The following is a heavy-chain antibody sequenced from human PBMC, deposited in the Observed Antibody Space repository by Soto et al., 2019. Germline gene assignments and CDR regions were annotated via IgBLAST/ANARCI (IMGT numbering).Heavy chain of an antibody. D-gene: IGHD5-18*01. CDR1: GFTFSSFA. J-gene: IGHJ4*02. V-gene: IGHV3-23*01. CDR3: AGPGYSSQDY. CDR2: ISGSGDGT. Sequence: GASLRLSCAASGFTFSSFALSWVRQAPGKGLEWVSAISGSGDGTDYADSVKGRFTISRDNSKNTLYLQMNSLRAEDTAVYYCAGPGYSSQDYWGQGALVTVSS.